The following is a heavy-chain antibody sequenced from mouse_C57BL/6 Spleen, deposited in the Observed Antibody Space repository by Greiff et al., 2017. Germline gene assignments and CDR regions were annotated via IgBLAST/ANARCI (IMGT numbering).Heavy chain of an antibody. V-gene: IGHV1-64*01. Sequence: QVQLKQPGAELVKPGASVKLSCKASGYTFTSYWMHWVKQRPGQGLEWIGMIHPNSGSTNYNEKFKSKATLTVDKSSSTAYMQLSSLTSEDSAVYYCANSNYEDYFDYWGQGTTLTVSS. CDR3: ANSNYEDYFDY. J-gene: IGHJ2*01. D-gene: IGHD2-5*01. CDR2: IHPNSGST. CDR1: GYTFTSYW.